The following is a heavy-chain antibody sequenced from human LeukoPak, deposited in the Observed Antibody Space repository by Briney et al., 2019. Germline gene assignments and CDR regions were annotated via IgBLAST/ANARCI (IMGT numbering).Heavy chain of an antibody. D-gene: IGHD3-10*01. V-gene: IGHV1-69*04. CDR3: TTLHGSGSLRPDY. CDR2: IIPILGIA. J-gene: IGHJ4*02. CDR1: GGTFSSYA. Sequence: SVKVSCKASGGTFSSYAISWVRQAPGQGLEWMGRIIPILGIANYAQKFQGRVTITADKSTSTAYMELSSLRSEDTAVYYCTTLHGSGSLRPDYWGQGTLVTVSS.